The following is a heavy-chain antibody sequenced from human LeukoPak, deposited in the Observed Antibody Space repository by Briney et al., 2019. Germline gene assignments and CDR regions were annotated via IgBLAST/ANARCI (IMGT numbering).Heavy chain of an antibody. V-gene: IGHV1-69*13. Sequence: SETLSCNASGGSFSIYANSWVRQAPAPGLEWMGGIIPIFGTANYAHKFQGRVTITADESTSAAYMEVSSLRSEDTAVYYCARVGGTVTEKLFDFWGQGTLVTVSS. CDR3: ARVGGTVTEKLFDF. CDR1: GGSFSIYA. J-gene: IGHJ4*02. CDR2: IIPIFGTA. D-gene: IGHD4-17*01.